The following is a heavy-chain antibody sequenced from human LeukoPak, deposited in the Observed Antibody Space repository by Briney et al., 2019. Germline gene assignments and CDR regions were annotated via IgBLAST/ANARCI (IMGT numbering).Heavy chain of an antibody. CDR1: GYTFTSYG. J-gene: IGHJ3*02. CDR3: ARGRHSEDSSPHDAFDI. V-gene: IGHV1-18*01. CDR2: ISAYNGNT. Sequence: ASVKVSCKASGYTFTSYGISWVRQAPGQGLEWMGWISAYNGNTNYAQKLQGRVTMTTDTSTSTAYMELRSLRSDDTAVYYCARGRHSEDSSPHDAFDIWGQGTMVTVSS. D-gene: IGHD6-13*01.